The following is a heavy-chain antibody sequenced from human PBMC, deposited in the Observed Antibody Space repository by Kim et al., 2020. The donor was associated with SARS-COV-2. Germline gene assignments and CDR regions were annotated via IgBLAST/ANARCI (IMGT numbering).Heavy chain of an antibody. CDR1: GGTFSSYA. J-gene: IGHJ5*02. D-gene: IGHD3-3*01. V-gene: IGHV1-69*04. CDR2: IIPILGIA. Sequence: SVKVSCKASGGTFSSYAISWVRQAPGQGLEWMGRIIPILGIANYAQKFQGRVTITADKSTSTAYMELSSLRSEDTAVYYCARAHYYDFWSGYYSNWFDPWGQGTLVTVSS. CDR3: ARAHYYDFWSGYYSNWFDP.